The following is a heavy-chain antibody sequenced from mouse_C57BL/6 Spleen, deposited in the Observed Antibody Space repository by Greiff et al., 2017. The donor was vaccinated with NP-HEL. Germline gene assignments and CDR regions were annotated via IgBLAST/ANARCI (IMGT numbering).Heavy chain of an antibody. D-gene: IGHD2-10*01. CDR1: GFNIKDDY. V-gene: IGHV14-4*01. J-gene: IGHJ2*01. Sequence: VQLQQSGAELVRPGASVKLSCTASGFNIKDDYMHWVKQRPEQGLEWIGWIDPENGDTEYASKFQGKATITADTSSNTAYLQLSSLTSEDTAVYYCTTAYYGNFGGYWGQGTTLTVSS. CDR2: IDPENGDT. CDR3: TTAYYGNFGGY.